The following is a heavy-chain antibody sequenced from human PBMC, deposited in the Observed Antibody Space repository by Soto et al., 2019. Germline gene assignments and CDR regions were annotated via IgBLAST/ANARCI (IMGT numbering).Heavy chain of an antibody. CDR2: XXXXGGK. J-gene: IGHJ6*02. CDR3: ARSDPAYAYGLNV. D-gene: IGHD3-10*01. V-gene: IGHV3-53*01. Sequence: APGRGLEWXXXXXXXGGKYYADSVKGRFTISRDTSEKTFYLQMNSLRSEDTAVYYCARSDPAYAYGLNVWGQGTTVTVSS.